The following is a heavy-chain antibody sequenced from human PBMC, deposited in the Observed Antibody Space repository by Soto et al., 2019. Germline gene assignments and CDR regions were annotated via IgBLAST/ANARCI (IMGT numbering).Heavy chain of an antibody. CDR2: INAGNGNT. D-gene: IGHD2-15*01. V-gene: IGHV1-3*01. CDR1: VYTLTIYA. J-gene: IGHJ4*02. Sequence: GASVKVSGKASVYTLTIYAMHWVRQAPGQRLEWMGWINAGNGNTKYSQKFQGRVTITRDTSASTAYMELSSLRSEDTAVYYCARDSDGGPFDYWVQGTLVTVSS. CDR3: ARDSDGGPFDY.